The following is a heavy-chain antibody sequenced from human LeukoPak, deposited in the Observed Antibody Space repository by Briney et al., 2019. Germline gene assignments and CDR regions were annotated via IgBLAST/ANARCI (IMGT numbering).Heavy chain of an antibody. CDR3: ARQYSSSWYEFDY. Sequence: SETLSLTCAVYGGSFSGYYWSWIRQPPGKGLEWIGEINHSGSTNYNPSLKSRVTISVDTSKNQFSLKLSSVTAADTAVYYCARQYSSSWYEFDYWGQGTLVTVSS. CDR2: INHSGST. J-gene: IGHJ4*02. CDR1: GGSFSGYY. V-gene: IGHV4-34*01. D-gene: IGHD6-13*01.